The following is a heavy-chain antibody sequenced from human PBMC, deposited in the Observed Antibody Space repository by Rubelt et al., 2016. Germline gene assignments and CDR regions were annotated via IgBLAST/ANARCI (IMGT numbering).Heavy chain of an antibody. V-gene: IGHV6-1*01. CDR1: GDSVSSNSAA. Sequence: QVQLQPSGPGLVKSSQTLSLTCAISGDSVSSNSAAWNWIRQSPSRGLEWLGRTYYRSKWSKDYAVSVKSRIIINPDTSNNQFSQQLNAGTPEDTAVYYWASSMRYFDYWGQGTLVTVSS. CDR2: TYYRSKWSK. CDR3: ASSMRYFDY. D-gene: IGHD2-8*01. J-gene: IGHJ4*02.